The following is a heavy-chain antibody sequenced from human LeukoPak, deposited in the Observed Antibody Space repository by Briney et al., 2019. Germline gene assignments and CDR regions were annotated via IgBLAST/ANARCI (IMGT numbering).Heavy chain of an antibody. CDR2: INSDRSST. J-gene: IGHJ4*02. CDR1: GFTFSSYW. CDR3: ARGGGYDSSDY. D-gene: IGHD3-22*01. V-gene: IGHV3-74*01. Sequence: PGGSLRLSCAASGFTFSSYWMHWVRQAPGKGLVWVSRINSDRSSTNYADSVKGRFTISRDNAKNTLYLQVNSLRAEDTAVYYCARGGGYDSSDYWGQGNLGTVSS.